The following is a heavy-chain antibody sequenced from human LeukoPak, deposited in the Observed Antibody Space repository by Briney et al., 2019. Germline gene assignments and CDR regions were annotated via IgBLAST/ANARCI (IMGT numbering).Heavy chain of an antibody. CDR1: GFTFSSYG. D-gene: IGHD5-18*01. J-gene: IGHJ4*02. CDR2: ISGSGGST. Sequence: GGSLRLSCAASGFTFSSYGMSRVRQAPGKGLEWVSAISGSGGSTYYADSVKGRFTISRDNSKNTLYLQMNSLRAEDTAVYYCAKNTRESMVKDYWGQGTLVTVSS. CDR3: AKNTRESMVKDY. V-gene: IGHV3-23*01.